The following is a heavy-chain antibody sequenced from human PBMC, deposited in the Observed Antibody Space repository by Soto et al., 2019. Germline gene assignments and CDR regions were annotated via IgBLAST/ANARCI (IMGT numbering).Heavy chain of an antibody. Sequence: GGSLRLSCAACGFRCSGYAMSWVRQAPGKGLEWVSAISDDGGDTYYADSVKGRFTISRDNSKNTLYLQMKSLRAEDTAVYYCAKRVEYSSSTHYFDYWGQGTLVTVSS. CDR1: GFRCSGYA. J-gene: IGHJ4*02. CDR3: AKRVEYSSSTHYFDY. CDR2: ISDDGGDT. V-gene: IGHV3-23*01. D-gene: IGHD6-6*01.